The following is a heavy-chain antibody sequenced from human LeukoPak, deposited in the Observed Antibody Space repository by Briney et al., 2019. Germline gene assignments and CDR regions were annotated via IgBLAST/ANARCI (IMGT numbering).Heavy chain of an antibody. J-gene: IGHJ6*02. CDR1: GFTFSSFG. Sequence: GRSLRLSCVASGFTFSSFGMHWVRQAPGKGLEWVAVIWYDGSKKYYADSVKGRFTISRDNSKNTLYLQMNALRAEDTAVYYCARVANITTFGMDVWGQGTTVTVSS. CDR3: ARVANITTFGMDV. V-gene: IGHV3-33*01. D-gene: IGHD3-9*01. CDR2: IWYDGSKK.